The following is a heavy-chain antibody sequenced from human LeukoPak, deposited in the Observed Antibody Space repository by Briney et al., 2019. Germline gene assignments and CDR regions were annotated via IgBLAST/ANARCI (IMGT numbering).Heavy chain of an antibody. V-gene: IGHV3-64*01. CDR1: GFTFTTYT. CDR3: ARERAFYYFDY. CDR2: VVGNGGTT. Sequence: GGSLRLSSAASGFTFTTYTIHWVRQAPGKGLEYVSAVVGNGGTTYYANSVKGRFTISRDNSKNTVYLQMGSLRAEDTAVYYCARERAFYYFDYWGQGALVTVSS. J-gene: IGHJ4*02.